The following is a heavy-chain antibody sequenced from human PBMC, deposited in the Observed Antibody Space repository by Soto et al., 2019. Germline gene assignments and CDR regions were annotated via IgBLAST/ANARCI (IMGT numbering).Heavy chain of an antibody. Sequence: SETLSLTCGVSGYSISNGYYWGWIRQPPGKRLEWIGYVYYSGTTNYNPSLKSRVTISVDLSKNRFSLRLSSVTTADTALYYCARTTAVPNTLRSRYFFDYWGQGTLVTVSS. CDR2: VYYSGTT. D-gene: IGHD4-17*01. V-gene: IGHV4-61*01. CDR1: GYSISNGYY. CDR3: ARTTAVPNTLRSRYFFDY. J-gene: IGHJ4*02.